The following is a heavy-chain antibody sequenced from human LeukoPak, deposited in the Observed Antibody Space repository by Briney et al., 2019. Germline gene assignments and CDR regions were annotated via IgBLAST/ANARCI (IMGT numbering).Heavy chain of an antibody. CDR1: GFTFSNYA. J-gene: IGHJ4*02. Sequence: PGGSRRLSCAASGFTFSNYAITWIRQAPGKGLEWVSEISGSGESTYYGDSVKGRFTISRDNSKNTLYLQMNSLRAGDTAVYYCAREHWDFDYWGQGTLVTVSS. V-gene: IGHV3-23*01. CDR2: ISGSGEST. CDR3: AREHWDFDY. D-gene: IGHD7-27*01.